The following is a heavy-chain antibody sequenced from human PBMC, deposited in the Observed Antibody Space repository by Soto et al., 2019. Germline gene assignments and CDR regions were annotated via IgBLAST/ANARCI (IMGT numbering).Heavy chain of an antibody. CDR3: ALTPQQGNGYNWFDP. J-gene: IGHJ5*02. V-gene: IGHV1-69*02. Sequence: QVQLVQSGAEVKKPGSSVKVSCKASGGTFSSYTISWVRQAPGQGLEWMGRIIPILGIANYAQKFQGRVTITADKSTSTAYMELSSLRSEDTAVYYCALTPQQGNGYNWFDPRGQGTLVTVSS. CDR2: IIPILGIA. CDR1: GGTFSSYT. D-gene: IGHD1-1*01.